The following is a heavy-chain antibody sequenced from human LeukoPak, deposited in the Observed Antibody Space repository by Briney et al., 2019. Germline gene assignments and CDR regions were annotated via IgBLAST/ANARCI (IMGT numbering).Heavy chain of an antibody. Sequence: GGSLRLSCAASGFTFSTYWMTWVRQAPGKGLEWVANIKQDGSEKYYVDSVKGRFTSSRDNAKNSLYLQMNSLRAEDTAVYYCARARYYDSSGHYYYFDYWGQGTLATVSS. CDR1: GFTFSTYW. J-gene: IGHJ4*02. CDR3: ARARYYDSSGHYYYFDY. CDR2: IKQDGSEK. V-gene: IGHV3-7*05. D-gene: IGHD3-22*01.